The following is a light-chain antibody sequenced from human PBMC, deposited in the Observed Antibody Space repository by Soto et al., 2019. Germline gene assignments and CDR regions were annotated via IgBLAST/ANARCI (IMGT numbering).Light chain of an antibody. CDR2: AAS. CDR3: PQYYTTLVA. J-gene: IGKJ3*01. V-gene: IGKV1-39*01. CDR1: QSISNY. Sequence: DIQMTQSPSSLSASVGDRVTITCRASQSISNYLNWYQQKPGKAPKLLIYAASSLQSGAPSMFSGSGSGTDFTLTISSLLPEDFATYSCPQYYTTLVAFGPGTDVDI.